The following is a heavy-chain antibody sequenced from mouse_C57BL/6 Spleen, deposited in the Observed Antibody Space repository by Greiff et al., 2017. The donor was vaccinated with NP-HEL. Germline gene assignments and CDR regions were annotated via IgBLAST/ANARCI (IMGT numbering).Heavy chain of an antibody. D-gene: IGHD1-1*01. Sequence: QVQLKESGAELARPGASVKMSCKASGYTFTSYTMHWVKQRPGQGLEWIGYINPSSGYTKYNQKFKDKATLTADKSSSTAYMQLSSLTSEDSAVYYCAKNPEFITTVEGYFDVWGTGTTVTVSS. CDR3: AKNPEFITTVEGYFDV. V-gene: IGHV1-4*01. CDR2: INPSSGYT. CDR1: GYTFTSYT. J-gene: IGHJ1*03.